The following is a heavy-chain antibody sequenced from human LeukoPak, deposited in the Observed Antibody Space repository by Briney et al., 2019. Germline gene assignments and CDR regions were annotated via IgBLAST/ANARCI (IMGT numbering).Heavy chain of an antibody. J-gene: IGHJ1*01. D-gene: IGHD6-6*01. CDR1: GFALKSYS. CDR3: ANALGIAAREYFQH. Sequence: PGGSLRLSCAGSGFALKSYSLTWVRQAPGKGLEWVSSISSTSAYTHYADSVKGRFTISRDNVDNVVYLEMNSLRVEDTALYFCANALGIAAREYFQHWGQGALVTVSS. V-gene: IGHV3-21*01. CDR2: ISSTSAYT.